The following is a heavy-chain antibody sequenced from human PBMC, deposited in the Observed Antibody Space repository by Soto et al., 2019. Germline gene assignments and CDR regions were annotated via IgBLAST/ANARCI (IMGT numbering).Heavy chain of an antibody. D-gene: IGHD3-22*01. V-gene: IGHV4-34*01. CDR3: ARGRREIVVEDWYFDL. J-gene: IGHJ2*01. CDR1: GGSFSGYY. CDR2: INHSGSS. Sequence: QVQLQQWGAGLLKPSETLSLTCAVYGGSFSGYYWSWIRQPPGKGLEWIGEINHSGSSNYNPSLTRRLTISEDTSKTQCSLKLSSVTASDTAVYYCARGRREIVVEDWYFDLWGRGTLVAVSS.